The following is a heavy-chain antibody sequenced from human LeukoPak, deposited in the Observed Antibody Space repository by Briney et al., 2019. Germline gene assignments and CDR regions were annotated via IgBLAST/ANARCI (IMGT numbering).Heavy chain of an antibody. D-gene: IGHD2-2*01. CDR1: GFTFSSYS. CDR3: ARDYRCSSTSCSPGAFDI. Sequence: GGSLRLSCAASGFTFSSYSMNWVRQAPGKGLEWVLSISSSSSYIYYADSVKGRFTISRDNAKNSLYLQMNSLRAEDTAVYYCARDYRCSSTSCSPGAFDIWGQGTMVTVSS. V-gene: IGHV3-21*01. J-gene: IGHJ3*02. CDR2: ISSSSSYI.